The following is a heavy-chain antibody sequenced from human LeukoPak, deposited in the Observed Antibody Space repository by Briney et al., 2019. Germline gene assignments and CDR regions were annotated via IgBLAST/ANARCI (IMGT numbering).Heavy chain of an antibody. D-gene: IGHD1-1*01. Sequence: GGSLRLSCAASGFTVSSNYMSWVRQAPGKGLEWVSVIYSGGSTYYADSVKGRFTISRDNSKNTLYLQMNGLRAEDTAVYYCARGWERVYYFDYWGQGTLVTVSS. J-gene: IGHJ4*02. CDR2: IYSGGST. CDR3: ARGWERVYYFDY. CDR1: GFTVSSNY. V-gene: IGHV3-66*01.